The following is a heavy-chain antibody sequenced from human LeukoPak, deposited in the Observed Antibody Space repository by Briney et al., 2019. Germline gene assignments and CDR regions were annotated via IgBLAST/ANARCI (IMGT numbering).Heavy chain of an antibody. J-gene: IGHJ4*02. CDR3: ARGGYCSGGSCYSHY. V-gene: IGHV3-21*01. CDR1: GFTFSTYS. Sequence: PGGSLRLSCAVSGFTFSTYSMNWVRQAPGKGLEWVSSISSSGSTIYYADSVKGRFTISRDNAKNTLYLQMNSLRAEDTAVYYCARGGYCSGGSCYSHYWGQGTLVTVSS. CDR2: ISSSGSTI. D-gene: IGHD2-15*01.